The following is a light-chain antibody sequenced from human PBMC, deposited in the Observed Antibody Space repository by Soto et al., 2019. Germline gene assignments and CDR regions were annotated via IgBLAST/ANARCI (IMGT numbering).Light chain of an antibody. CDR1: SSDVGGYNY. V-gene: IGLV2-14*01. Sequence: QSALTQPASVSGSPGQSITISCTGTSSDVGGYNYVSWYQQYPGKAPKLMIYDVINRPSGVSNRFSGSKSGNTASLTVSGLQVEDEADYYCSSYTSSTTLVFGGGTKLTVL. CDR2: DVI. J-gene: IGLJ2*01. CDR3: SSYTSSTTLV.